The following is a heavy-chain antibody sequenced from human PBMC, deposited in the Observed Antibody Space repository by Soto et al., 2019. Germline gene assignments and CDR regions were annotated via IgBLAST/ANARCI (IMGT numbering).Heavy chain of an antibody. D-gene: IGHD3-16*02. CDR2: ISYDGSNK. Sequence: GGSLRLSCSASGFTFSSYGMHWVRQAPGKGLEWVAVISYDGSNKYYADSVKGRFTISRDNSKNTLYLQMNSLRAEDTAVYYCAKGNYIWGSYRDDAFDIWGQGTMVTVSS. J-gene: IGHJ3*02. CDR3: AKGNYIWGSYRDDAFDI. CDR1: GFTFSSYG. V-gene: IGHV3-30*18.